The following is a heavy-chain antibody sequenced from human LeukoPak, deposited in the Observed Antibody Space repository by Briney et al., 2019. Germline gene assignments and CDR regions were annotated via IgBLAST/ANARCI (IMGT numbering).Heavy chain of an antibody. V-gene: IGHV3-21*01. D-gene: IGHD3-10*01. CDR3: ARVHYGSGSYPRSAAYYCYYGMDV. J-gene: IGHJ6*04. CDR1: GFTFSSYS. Sequence: GGSLRLSCAASGFTFSSYSMNWVRQAPGKGLEWVSSISSSSSYIYYADSVKGRFTISRDNAKNSLYLQMNSLRAEDTAVYYCARVHYGSGSYPRSAAYYCYYGMDVWGKGTTVTVSS. CDR2: ISSSSSYI.